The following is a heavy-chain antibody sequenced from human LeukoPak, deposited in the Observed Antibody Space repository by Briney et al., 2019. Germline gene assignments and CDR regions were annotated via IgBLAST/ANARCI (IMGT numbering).Heavy chain of an antibody. Sequence: KPSETLSLTCAVYGGSFSGYYWSWIRQPPGKGLERIGEINHSGSTNYNPSLKSRVTISVDTSKNQFSLKLSPVTAADTAVYYCARGKRRGRGDGTIFGVVITRRYYYYMDVWGKGTTVTVSS. CDR2: INHSGST. V-gene: IGHV4-34*01. J-gene: IGHJ6*03. CDR3: ARGKRRGRGDGTIFGVVITRRYYYYMDV. CDR1: GGSFSGYY. D-gene: IGHD3-3*01.